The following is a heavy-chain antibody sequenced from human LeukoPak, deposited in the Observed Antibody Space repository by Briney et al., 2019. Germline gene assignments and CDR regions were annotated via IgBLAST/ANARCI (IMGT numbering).Heavy chain of an antibody. CDR2: IYYSGST. V-gene: IGHV4-61*05. Sequence: SETLSLTCTVSGGSISSSSYYWSWIRQPPGKGLEWIGYIYYSGSTNYNPSLKSRVTISVDTSKNQFSLKLSSVTAADTAVYYCARNYGGNSGLDYWGQGTLVTVSS. D-gene: IGHD4-23*01. CDR1: GGSISSSSYY. J-gene: IGHJ4*02. CDR3: ARNYGGNSGLDY.